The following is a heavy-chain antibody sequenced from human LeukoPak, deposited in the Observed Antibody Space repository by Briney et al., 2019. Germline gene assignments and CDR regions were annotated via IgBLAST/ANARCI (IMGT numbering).Heavy chain of an antibody. J-gene: IGHJ4*02. CDR1: GFTFSSYW. CDR2: IKQDGSEK. V-gene: IGHV3-7*03. Sequence: PGGSLRLSCAASGFTFSSYWMSWVGQAPGKGVGWVANIKQDGSEKYYVDSVKGRFTISRDNAKHSLYLQMNSLRAEDTAVYYCARVTGPTSTMVRGVIIPAFDSWGQGTLVTVSS. D-gene: IGHD3-10*01. CDR3: ARVTGPTSTMVRGVIIPAFDS.